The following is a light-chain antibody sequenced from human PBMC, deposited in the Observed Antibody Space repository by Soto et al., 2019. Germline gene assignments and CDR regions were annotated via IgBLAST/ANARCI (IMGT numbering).Light chain of an antibody. V-gene: IGLV1-47*02. CDR1: SSNIGTNY. Sequence: QSVLTQPPSASGTPGQRVTISCSGSSSNIGTNYVYWYKQLPGTAPKLLIYCNDQRPSGVPDRLSGSKSGTSASLAISGLRSEDEADYYCAAWDDSLNGLLFGGGTKVTVL. J-gene: IGLJ3*02. CDR2: CND. CDR3: AAWDDSLNGLL.